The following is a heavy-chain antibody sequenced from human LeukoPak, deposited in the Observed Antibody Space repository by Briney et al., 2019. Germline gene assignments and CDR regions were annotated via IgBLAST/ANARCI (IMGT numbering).Heavy chain of an antibody. CDR3: ARHSATTGYPIDY. J-gene: IGHJ4*02. CDR2: IYYSGTT. V-gene: IGHV4-59*08. CDR1: GGSISGYY. Sequence: ASETLSLTCTASGGSISGYYWSWIRQPPGKELEWIAYIYYSGTTNYNPSLKSRVTISVDTSKNQFSLKLSSVTAADTAVYYCARHSATTGYPIDYWGQGTLVTVSS. D-gene: IGHD1-26*01.